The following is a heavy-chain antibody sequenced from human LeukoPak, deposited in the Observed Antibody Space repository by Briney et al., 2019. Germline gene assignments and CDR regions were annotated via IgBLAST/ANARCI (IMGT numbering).Heavy chain of an antibody. V-gene: IGHV3-30*18. CDR2: ISYDGSNK. D-gene: IGHD5-18*01. J-gene: IGHJ4*02. Sequence: GGSLRLSCAASGFTFSSYGMHWVRQAPGKGLEWVAVISYDGSNKYYADSAKGRFTISRDNPKNTLYLQMNSLRAEDTAVYYCAKEEQYSYAIWGQGTLVTVSS. CDR1: GFTFSSYG. CDR3: AKEEQYSYAI.